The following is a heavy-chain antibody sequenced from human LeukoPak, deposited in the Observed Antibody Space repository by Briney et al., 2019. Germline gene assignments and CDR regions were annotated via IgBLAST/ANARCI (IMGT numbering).Heavy chain of an antibody. J-gene: IGHJ6*03. Sequence: GGSLRLSCAASGFTFSSYGMHWVRQAPGKGLEWVAVISYDGSNKYYADSVKGRFTISRDNSKNTLYLQMNSLRAEDTAVYYCAKERIAVAGQYYYYMDVWGKGTTVTVSS. V-gene: IGHV3-30*18. CDR3: AKERIAVAGQYYYYMDV. D-gene: IGHD6-19*01. CDR2: ISYDGSNK. CDR1: GFTFSSYG.